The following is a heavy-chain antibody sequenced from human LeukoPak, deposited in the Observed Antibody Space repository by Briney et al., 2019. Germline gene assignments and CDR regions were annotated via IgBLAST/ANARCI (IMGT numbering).Heavy chain of an antibody. J-gene: IGHJ4*02. D-gene: IGHD3-10*01. CDR1: GFTFDGYT. CDR2: ISWDGGST. V-gene: IGHV3-43*01. Sequence: PGGSLRLSCAASGFTFDGYTMHWVRQAPGKGLEWVSLISWDGGSTYYADSVKGRFTISRDNAKNSLYLQMNSLRVEDTALYYCAKDFYGSGSYYFDYWGQGTLVTVSS. CDR3: AKDFYGSGSYYFDY.